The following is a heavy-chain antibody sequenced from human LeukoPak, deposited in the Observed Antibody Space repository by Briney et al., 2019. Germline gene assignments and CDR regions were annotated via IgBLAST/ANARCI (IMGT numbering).Heavy chain of an antibody. CDR2: IRQDGSEK. Sequence: GGSLRLSCAVSGFTFGTYWMIWVRQAAGKGLEWVANIRQDGSEKHYVDSVKGRFTIPRDNTKSSVYLQMDRLRAEDTAVYYCARDMRYFDFWGQGTLVTVSS. D-gene: IGHD2-2*01. CDR1: GFTFGTYW. V-gene: IGHV3-7*01. CDR3: ARDMRYFDF. J-gene: IGHJ4*02.